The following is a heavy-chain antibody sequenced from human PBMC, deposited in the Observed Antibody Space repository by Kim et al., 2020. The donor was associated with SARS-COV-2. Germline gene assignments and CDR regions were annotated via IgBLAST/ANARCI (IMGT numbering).Heavy chain of an antibody. J-gene: IGHJ5*02. V-gene: IGHV6-1*01. CDR2: TYYRSKWYN. Sequence: SQTLSLTCAISGDSVSSNSAAWNWIRQSPSRGLEWLGRTYYRSKWYNDYAVSVKSRITINPDTSKNQFSLQLNSVTPEDTAVYYCARDLDFWSGYYTGGGRNWFDPWGQGTLVTVSP. CDR1: GDSVSSNSAA. D-gene: IGHD3-3*01. CDR3: ARDLDFWSGYYTGGGRNWFDP.